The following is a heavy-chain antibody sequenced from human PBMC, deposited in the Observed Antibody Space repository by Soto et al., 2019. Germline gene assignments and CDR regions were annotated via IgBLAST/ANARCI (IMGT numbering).Heavy chain of an antibody. CDR2: INTDGSST. D-gene: IGHD6-13*01. V-gene: IGHV3-74*01. CDR1: GFTFSNYW. CDR3: VRGTSGWYGIDY. J-gene: IGHJ4*02. Sequence: EVQLVESGGGLVQPGGSLRLSCAASGFTFSNYWMHWVRQPPGKGLLWVSRINTDGSSTNYAGSVEGRFTVSRDNAKNTLYLQRNSLRDDDTGEYYCVRGTSGWYGIDYWGQGTLVTVSS.